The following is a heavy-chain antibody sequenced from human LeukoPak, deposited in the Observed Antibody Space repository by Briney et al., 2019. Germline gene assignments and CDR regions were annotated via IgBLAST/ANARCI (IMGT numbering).Heavy chain of an antibody. J-gene: IGHJ4*02. CDR1: GYTFTGYY. V-gene: IGHV1-2*06. CDR3: ARAPGYSYGSEVDY. D-gene: IGHD5-18*01. CDR2: INPNSGGT. Sequence: ASVKVSCKASGYTFTGYYMHWVRQAPGQGLEWMGRINPNSGGTNYAQKLQGRVTMTTDTSTSTAYMELRSLRSDDTAVYYCARAPGYSYGSEVDYWGQGTLVTVSS.